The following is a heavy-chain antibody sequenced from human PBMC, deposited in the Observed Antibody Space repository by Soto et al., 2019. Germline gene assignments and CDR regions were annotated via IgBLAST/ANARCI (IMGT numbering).Heavy chain of an antibody. CDR2: ISSSSSYI. V-gene: IGHV3-21*01. CDR1: GFTFSSYS. Sequence: GGSLRLSCAASGFTFSSYSMNWVRQAPGKGLEWVSSISSSSSYIYYADSVKGRFTISRDNAKNSLYLQMNSLRAEDTAVYYCLREDYGDYEREIDVRAKRTTVTGSS. D-gene: IGHD4-17*01. J-gene: IGHJ6*04. CDR3: LREDYGDYEREIDV.